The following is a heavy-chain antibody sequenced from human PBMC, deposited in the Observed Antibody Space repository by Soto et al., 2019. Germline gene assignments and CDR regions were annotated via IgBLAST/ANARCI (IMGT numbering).Heavy chain of an antibody. CDR1: GYSISSSNW. CDR2: IYYSGTT. D-gene: IGHD1-26*01. V-gene: IGHV4-28*01. J-gene: IGHJ4*02. Sequence: QVQLQESGPGLVKPSDTLSITCAVSGYSISSSNWWGWIRQPPGKGLEWIGYIYYSGTTYYNPSLKSRVTMSVDTSKNQFSLKLTSVTSVDTAVYYCARREIQVPIDYWGQLTLVTVSS. CDR3: ARREIQVPIDY.